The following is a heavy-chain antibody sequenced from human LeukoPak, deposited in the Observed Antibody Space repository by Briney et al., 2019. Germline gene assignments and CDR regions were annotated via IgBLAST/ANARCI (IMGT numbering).Heavy chain of an antibody. V-gene: IGHV3-30*18. Sequence: GRSLRLSCAASGFTFSSYGMHWVRQAPGKGLEWVAVISYDGSNKYYADSVKGRFTISRDNSKNTLYLQMNSLRAEDTAVYYCAKGMWGSGREGAFDIWGQGTMVTVSS. J-gene: IGHJ3*02. CDR2: ISYDGSNK. CDR1: GFTFSSYG. CDR3: AKGMWGSGREGAFDI. D-gene: IGHD6-19*01.